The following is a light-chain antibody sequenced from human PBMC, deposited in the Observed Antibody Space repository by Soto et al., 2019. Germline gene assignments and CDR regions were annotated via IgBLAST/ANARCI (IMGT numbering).Light chain of an antibody. CDR3: QQYGSSAT. V-gene: IGKV3-20*01. CDR2: GAS. J-gene: IGKJ1*01. Sequence: LSQAPVTLSLAQGERATLSCRASQSVSNNYLAWYQQKPGQAPRLLIYGASNRATGIPDRLSGSGSGTDFTLTISRLEPEDFAVYYCQQYGSSATFGQGTKVDIK. CDR1: QSVSNNY.